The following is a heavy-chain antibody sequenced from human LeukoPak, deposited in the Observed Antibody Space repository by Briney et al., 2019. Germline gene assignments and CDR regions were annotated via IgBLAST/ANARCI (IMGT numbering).Heavy chain of an antibody. Sequence: SVKVSCKASGGTFSSYAISWVRQAPGQGLEWMGGIIPIFGTANYAQKFQGRVTITADESTSTAYMELSGLRSEDTAVYYCARVYCSGGSCQFDYWGQGTLVTVSS. CDR1: GGTFSSYA. CDR3: ARVYCSGGSCQFDY. CDR2: IIPIFGTA. J-gene: IGHJ4*02. V-gene: IGHV1-69*13. D-gene: IGHD2-15*01.